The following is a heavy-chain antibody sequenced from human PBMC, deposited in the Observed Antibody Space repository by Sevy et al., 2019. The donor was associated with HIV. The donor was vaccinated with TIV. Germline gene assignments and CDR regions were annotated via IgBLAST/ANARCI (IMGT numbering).Heavy chain of an antibody. CDR2: ISYDGSKK. D-gene: IGHD3-22*01. J-gene: IGHJ4*02. CDR3: ARNGRYYDSSGFYYFDY. Sequence: GGSLRLSCAASGFTFSSYAMHWVRQAPGKGLEWVAVISYDGSKKYYADSVKGRFTISRDNSKNTLYLQMNSLRAEDTAVYYCARNGRYYDSSGFYYFDYWGQGTLVTVSS. CDR1: GFTFSSYA. V-gene: IGHV3-30*04.